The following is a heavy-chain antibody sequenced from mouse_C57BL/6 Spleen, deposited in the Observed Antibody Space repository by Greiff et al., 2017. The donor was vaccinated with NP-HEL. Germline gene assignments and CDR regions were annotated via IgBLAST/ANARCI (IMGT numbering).Heavy chain of an antibody. V-gene: IGHV5-15*01. CDR2: ISNLAYSI. CDR1: GFTFSDYG. CDR3: ARHRVYYDYDDAMDY. J-gene: IGHJ4*01. Sequence: EVKLVESGGGLVQPGGSLKLSCAASGFTFSDYGMAWVRQAPRKGPEWVAFISNLAYSIYYADTVTGRFTISRENAKNTLYLEMSSLRSEDTAMYYCARHRVYYDYDDAMDYWGQGTSVTVSS. D-gene: IGHD2-4*01.